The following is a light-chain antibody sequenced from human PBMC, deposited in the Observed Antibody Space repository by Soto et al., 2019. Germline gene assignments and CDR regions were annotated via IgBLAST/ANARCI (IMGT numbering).Light chain of an antibody. CDR1: RSLFYSPHNKSY. V-gene: IGKV4-1*01. CDR3: QQYYRAPRT. Sequence: DIVMTQSPDSLAVSLGERATINCTSGRSLFYSPHNKSYLAWYQQKVGQPPQMLIYWASTRESGVPDRFRGSGSGTDCSLTISSLQADDVAVYYCQQYYRAPRTFGQGTKVE. CDR2: WAS. J-gene: IGKJ2*01.